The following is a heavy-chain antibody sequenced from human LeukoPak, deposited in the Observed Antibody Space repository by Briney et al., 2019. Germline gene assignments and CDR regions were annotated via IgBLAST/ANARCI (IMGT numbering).Heavy chain of an antibody. CDR2: SYPGDSGS. CDR1: GCIFTSYW. Sequence: GGALQISCKGSGCIFTSYWSGWGRQMAGKGLEWMGISYPGDSGSRYSAAFQGQVTISADKSISTAYLQWSSLKASDTAMYYCARLRIRDGYNAFDYWGQGTLVTVSS. V-gene: IGHV5-51*01. CDR3: ARLRIRDGYNAFDY. D-gene: IGHD5-24*01. J-gene: IGHJ4*02.